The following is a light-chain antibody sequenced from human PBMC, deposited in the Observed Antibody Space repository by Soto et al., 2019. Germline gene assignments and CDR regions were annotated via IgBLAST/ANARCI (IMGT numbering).Light chain of an antibody. J-gene: IGLJ1*01. CDR3: VTWDESRNSRV. CDR2: TDN. CDR1: SSNIGSNT. V-gene: IGLV1-44*01. Sequence: QLVLTQPPSVSGTPGQRVTISCSGSSSNIGSNTVNWYQHLPGTAPKVLIYTDNQRPSGVPDRFSGSKSGTSASLAISGRQAEDAADYYCVTWDESRNSRVFGTGTKLTVL.